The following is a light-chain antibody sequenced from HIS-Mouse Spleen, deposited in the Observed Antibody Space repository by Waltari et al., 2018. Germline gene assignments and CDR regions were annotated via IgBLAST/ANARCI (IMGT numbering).Light chain of an antibody. CDR1: SSNIGAGYD. J-gene: IGLJ2*01. V-gene: IGLV1-40*01. CDR2: GNS. Sequence: QSVLTPPPSVSGAPGQRVTIPSTGSSSNIGAGYDVPWYQQLPGTDPKLLIYGNSNRPSGVPDRFSGSKSGTSASLAITGLQAEDEADYYCQSYDSSLSAYVVFGGGTKLTVL. CDR3: QSYDSSLSAYVV.